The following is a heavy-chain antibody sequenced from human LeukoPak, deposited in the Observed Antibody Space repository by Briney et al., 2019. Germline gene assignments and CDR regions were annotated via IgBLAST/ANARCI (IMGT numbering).Heavy chain of an antibody. D-gene: IGHD6-19*01. CDR3: ATNFKTVAANWFDP. CDR1: GGTFSSYA. Sequence: ASVKVSCKASGGTFSSYAVSWMRQAPGQGLEWMGRIIPIFGTTNYAQKSQGRVTITTDESTSTAYMELSSLRSEDTAVYYCATNFKTVAANWFDPWGQGTLLTVSS. J-gene: IGHJ5*02. V-gene: IGHV1-69*05. CDR2: IIPIFGTT.